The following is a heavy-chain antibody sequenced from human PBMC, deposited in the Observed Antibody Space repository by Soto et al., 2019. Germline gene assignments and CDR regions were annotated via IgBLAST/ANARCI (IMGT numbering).Heavy chain of an antibody. J-gene: IGHJ4*02. CDR3: ARYIYGYVDY. CDR1: GFTLSDYY. CDR2: ISSSISYT. Sequence: QVQLVESGGGLVKPGGSLRLSCAASGFTLSDYYMSWIRQAPGKGLEWVSYISSSISYTNYADSVKGRFTISRDNAKNTLYLQMISLRAEDTAVYYCARYIYGYVDYWGQGTLVTVSS. D-gene: IGHD5-18*01. V-gene: IGHV3-11*06.